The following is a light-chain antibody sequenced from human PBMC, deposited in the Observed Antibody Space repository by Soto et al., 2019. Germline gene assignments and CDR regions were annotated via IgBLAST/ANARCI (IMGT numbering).Light chain of an antibody. CDR2: NVY. J-gene: IGLJ2*01. CDR3: NSYTSSSTLV. CDR1: SSDVGGYNF. V-gene: IGLV2-14*03. Sequence: QSALTQPASVSGSPGQSITISCTGTSSDVGGYNFVSWYQQHPGKAPKLMLYNVYDRPLGISHRFSGSRSGNTASLTISGLQAEDEAHYYCNSYTSSSTLVFGGGTKVTVL.